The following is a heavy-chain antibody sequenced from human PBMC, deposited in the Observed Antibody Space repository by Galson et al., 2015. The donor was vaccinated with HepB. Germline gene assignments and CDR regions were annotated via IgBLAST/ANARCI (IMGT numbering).Heavy chain of an antibody. J-gene: IGHJ6*03. CDR2: ISSSSSYI. CDR3: ARSPPRYCSGGSCYSGYYYYYMDV. V-gene: IGHV3-21*01. Sequence: SLRLSCAASGFTFSSHGMNWVRQAPGKGLEWVSSISSSSSYIYYADSVKGRFTISRDNAKNSLYLQMNSLRAEDTAVYYCARSPPRYCSGGSCYSGYYYYYMDVWGKGTSVTVSS. D-gene: IGHD2-15*01. CDR1: GFTFSSHG.